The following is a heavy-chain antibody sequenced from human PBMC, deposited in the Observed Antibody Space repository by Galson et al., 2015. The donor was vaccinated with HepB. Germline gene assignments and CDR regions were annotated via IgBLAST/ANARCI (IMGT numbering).Heavy chain of an antibody. CDR2: ISGSGGST. CDR3: AKDQFRMWSYYDY. D-gene: IGHD2-15*01. Sequence: SLRLSCAASGFTFSSYAMSWVRQAPGKGLEWVSAISGSGGSTYYADSVKGRFTISRDNSKNTLYLQMNSLRAEDTAVYYCAKDQFRMWSYYDYWGQGTLVTVSS. CDR1: GFTFSSYA. J-gene: IGHJ4*02. V-gene: IGHV3-23*01.